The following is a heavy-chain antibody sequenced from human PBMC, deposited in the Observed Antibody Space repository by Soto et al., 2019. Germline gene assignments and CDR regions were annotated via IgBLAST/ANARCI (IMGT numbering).Heavy chain of an antibody. CDR2: ISSSSSYI. CDR1: GFTFSSYS. CDR3: ARDSGAARPLDY. Sequence: PGGSLRLSCAASGFTFSSYSMNWVRQAPGKGLEWVSSISSSSSYIYYADSVKGRSTISRDNAKNSLYLQMNSLRAEDTAVYYCARDSGAARPLDYWGQGTLVTVSS. V-gene: IGHV3-21*01. J-gene: IGHJ4*02. D-gene: IGHD6-6*01.